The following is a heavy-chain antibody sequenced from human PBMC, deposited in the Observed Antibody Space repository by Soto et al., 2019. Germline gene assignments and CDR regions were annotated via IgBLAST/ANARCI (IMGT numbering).Heavy chain of an antibody. Sequence: ASVKVSCKASGYTFTSYGISWVRQAPGQGLEWMGWISAYNGNTNYAQKLQGRVTMTTDTSTSTAYMELRSLRSDDTAVYYCARTSYYYDSSGYYPTHAFDIWGQGTMVTVSS. CDR2: ISAYNGNT. D-gene: IGHD3-22*01. V-gene: IGHV1-18*01. CDR3: ARTSYYYDSSGYYPTHAFDI. J-gene: IGHJ3*02. CDR1: GYTFTSYG.